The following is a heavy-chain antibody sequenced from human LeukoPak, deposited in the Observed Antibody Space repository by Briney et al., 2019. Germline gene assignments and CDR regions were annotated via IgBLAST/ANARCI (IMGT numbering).Heavy chain of an antibody. CDR1: GYTFTGYY. D-gene: IGHD3-22*01. V-gene: IGHV1-2*02. CDR2: INPNSGGT. J-gene: IGHJ6*02. CDR3: ARDRSITMIVVVTDGMDV. Sequence: ASVKVPCKASGYTFTGYYMHWVRQAPGQGLEWMGWINPNSGGTNYAQKFQGRVTMTRDTSISTAYMELSRLRSDDTAVYYCARDRSITMIVVVTDGMDVWGQGTTVTVSS.